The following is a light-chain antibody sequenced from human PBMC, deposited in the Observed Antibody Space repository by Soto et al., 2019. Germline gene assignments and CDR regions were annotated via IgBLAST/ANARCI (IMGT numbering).Light chain of an antibody. V-gene: IGLV2-11*01. CDR3: CLTAVTIYV. Sequence: QSVLTQPRSVSGSPGQSVTISCTGTSSDVGTYDFVSWYQQHPGKAPRLMIFDVSERPSGVPDRFSGSKSGNTASLTISGLQAEDEDDYYCCLTAVTIYVFGTGSKVTVL. CDR1: SSDVGTYDF. CDR2: DVS. J-gene: IGLJ1*01.